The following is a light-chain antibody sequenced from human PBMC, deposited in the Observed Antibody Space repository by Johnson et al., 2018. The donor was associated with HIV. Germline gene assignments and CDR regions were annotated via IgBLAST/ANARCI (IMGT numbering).Light chain of an antibody. CDR1: SSNIGNNY. J-gene: IGLJ1*01. V-gene: IGLV1-51*01. CDR3: GTGDSSLSVPG. CDR2: DNN. Sequence: QSVLTQPPSVSAAPGQKVTISCSGSSSNIGNNYVSWYQQLPGKAPKLLIYDNNKRPSGIPDRFSGSKSGTSATLGITGLQTGDEADYYCGTGDSSLSVPGFGSGTKVTVL.